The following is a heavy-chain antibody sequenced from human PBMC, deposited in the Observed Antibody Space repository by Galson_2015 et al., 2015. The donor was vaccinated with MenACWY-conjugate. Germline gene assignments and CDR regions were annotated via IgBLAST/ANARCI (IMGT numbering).Heavy chain of an antibody. J-gene: IGHJ4*02. V-gene: IGHV4-59*01. Sequence: GGSINSYYWSWIRQPPGKGLEWIGYMYYSGSANYNPSLKSRVTISVDTSKNQFSLTMTSVTAADTAVYYCARGVNLASMAGYWGQGTLVTVSS. CDR2: MYYSGSA. CDR1: GGSINSYY. D-gene: IGHD3-3*02. CDR3: ARGVNLASMAGY.